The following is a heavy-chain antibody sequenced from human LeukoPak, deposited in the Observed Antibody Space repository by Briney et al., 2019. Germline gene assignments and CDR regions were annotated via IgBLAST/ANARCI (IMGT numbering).Heavy chain of an antibody. CDR2: IYDSGST. J-gene: IGHJ4*02. Sequence: SQTLSLTCTVSGGSISSGGYYWSWIRQPPGKGLEWIGYIYDSGSTNFNPSLKSRVTISVDTSKNQFSLKLSSVTAADTAVYYCATDGGSGNYFDYWGQGTLVTVSS. CDR3: ATDGGSGNYFDY. CDR1: GGSISSGGYY. D-gene: IGHD3-16*01. V-gene: IGHV4-61*08.